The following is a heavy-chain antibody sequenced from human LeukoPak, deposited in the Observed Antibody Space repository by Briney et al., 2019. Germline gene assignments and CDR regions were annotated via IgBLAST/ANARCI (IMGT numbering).Heavy chain of an antibody. D-gene: IGHD4-11*01. V-gene: IGHV3-74*01. J-gene: IGHJ4*02. CDR1: GITFSNYW. Sequence: GGSLRLSCAASGITFSNYWMHWVRQAPGKGLVWVSHIIQDGSSTFYADSVKDRFTISRDNAKNTLYLQMNGLRAEDTAVYYCATDDYRGLGYWGQGTLVTVSS. CDR2: IIQDGSST. CDR3: ATDDYRGLGY.